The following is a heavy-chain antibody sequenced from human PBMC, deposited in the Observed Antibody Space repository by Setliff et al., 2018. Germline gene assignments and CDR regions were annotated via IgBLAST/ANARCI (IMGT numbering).Heavy chain of an antibody. V-gene: IGHV1-18*01. J-gene: IGHJ4*02. CDR3: ARDADHYDTDEKQIFDY. Sequence: GASVKVSCKASGYTFTKYGITWVRQAPGQGLEWMGYINTYNGDTYYAQKLQGRVTMTTDISTSTAYMDLRSDDTAMYYCARDADHYDTDEKQIFDYWGQGTLVTVSS. D-gene: IGHD3-9*01. CDR2: INTYNGDT. CDR1: GYTFTKYG.